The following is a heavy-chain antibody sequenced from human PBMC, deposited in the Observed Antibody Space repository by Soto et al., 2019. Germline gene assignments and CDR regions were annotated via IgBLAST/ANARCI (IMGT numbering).Heavy chain of an antibody. J-gene: IGHJ2*01. V-gene: IGHV3-30-3*01. CDR1: GFTFSSYA. Sequence: GGSLRLSCAASGFTFSSYAMHWVRQAPGKGLEWVAVISYDGSNKYYADSVKGRFTISRDNSKNTLYLQMNSLRAEDTAVYYCASLPWYYYDSSGSSGLWGRGTLVTVSS. D-gene: IGHD3-22*01. CDR2: ISYDGSNK. CDR3: ASLPWYYYDSSGSSGL.